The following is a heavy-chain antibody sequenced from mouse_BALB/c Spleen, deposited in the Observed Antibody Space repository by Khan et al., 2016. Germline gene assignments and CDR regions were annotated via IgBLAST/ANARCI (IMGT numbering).Heavy chain of an antibody. CDR3: ARGRSSFFDF. D-gene: IGHD1-1*01. Sequence: EVQLQESGPGLVKPSQSLSLTCTVTGYSITSDYAWNWIRQFPGNKLEWMGYISYSGITSYNPSLKSRISITRDTSKNQFFLQLNSVTAEDTATYSGARGRSSFFDFWGQGTTLTVSS. V-gene: IGHV3-2*02. CDR1: GYSITSDYA. J-gene: IGHJ2*01. CDR2: ISYSGIT.